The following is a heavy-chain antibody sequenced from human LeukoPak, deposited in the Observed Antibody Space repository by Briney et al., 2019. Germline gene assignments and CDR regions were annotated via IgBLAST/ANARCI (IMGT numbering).Heavy chain of an antibody. J-gene: IGHJ4*02. CDR3: AKEGTGTLDY. V-gene: IGHV3-23*01. D-gene: IGHD1-1*01. Sequence: GGSLRLSCTASGFTLSSYEMSWIRQAPGKGLEWVSSIDYSGGSTHYADSVKGRFTISRDNSKNTLYPQMNSLRAEDTAVYYCAKEGTGTLDYWGQGTLVTVSS. CDR2: IDYSGGST. CDR1: GFTLSSYE.